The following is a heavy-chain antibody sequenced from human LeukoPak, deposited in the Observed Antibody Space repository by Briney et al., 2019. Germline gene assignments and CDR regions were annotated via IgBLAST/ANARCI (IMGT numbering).Heavy chain of an antibody. Sequence: TSETLSLTCTVSGGSFSSYYWSWIRQPPGKGLEWIGYIYYTGSTNYNPSLKSRVTISIDTSKNQFSLKLSSVTAADTAVYYCARAARAGNFNDYWGQGTLVTVSS. CDR3: ARAARAGNFNDY. J-gene: IGHJ4*02. CDR1: GGSFSSYY. V-gene: IGHV4-59*01. CDR2: IYYTGST.